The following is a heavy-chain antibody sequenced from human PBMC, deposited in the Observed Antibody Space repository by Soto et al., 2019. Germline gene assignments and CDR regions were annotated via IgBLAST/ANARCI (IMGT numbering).Heavy chain of an antibody. D-gene: IGHD3-3*01. Sequence: EVQLLESGGGLVQPGGSLRLSCAASGFTSSSYAMSWVRQAPGKGLEWVSAISGSGGSTYYADSVKGRFTISRDNSKNTLYLQMNSLRAEDTAVYYCAKVDPKWSGYYRYYFDYWGQGTLVTVSS. J-gene: IGHJ4*02. CDR1: GFTSSSYA. CDR3: AKVDPKWSGYYRYYFDY. V-gene: IGHV3-23*01. CDR2: ISGSGGST.